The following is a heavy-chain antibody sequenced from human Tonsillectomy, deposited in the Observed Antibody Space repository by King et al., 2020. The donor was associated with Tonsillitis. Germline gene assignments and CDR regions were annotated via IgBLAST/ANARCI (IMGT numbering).Heavy chain of an antibody. CDR2: ISGSGGST. V-gene: IGHV3-23*04. CDR3: SKERHSSGYFSYFDH. CDR1: GFTFSNYA. Sequence: VQLVESGGGLVQPGGSLRLSCAASGFTFSNYAMTWVRQAPGKGLEWGSAISGSGGSTYYADSVKGRFTISRDNSKNTLYLQMNSLRAEDTAVYYCSKERHSSGYFSYFDHWGQGTLVTVSS. D-gene: IGHD3-22*01. J-gene: IGHJ4*02.